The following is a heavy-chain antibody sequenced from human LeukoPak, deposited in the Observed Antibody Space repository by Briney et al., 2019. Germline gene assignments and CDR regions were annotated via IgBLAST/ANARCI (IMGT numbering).Heavy chain of an antibody. CDR2: IYYSGST. Sequence: PSETLSLTCTVSGGSISSSSYYWGWIRQPPGKGLEWIGSIYYSGSTYYNPSLKSRVTISVDTSKNQFSLKLSSVTAADTAVYYCARDTPIAAAGYDYWGQGTLVTVSS. J-gene: IGHJ4*02. CDR1: GGSISSSSYY. CDR3: ARDTPIAAAGYDY. V-gene: IGHV4-39*07. D-gene: IGHD6-13*01.